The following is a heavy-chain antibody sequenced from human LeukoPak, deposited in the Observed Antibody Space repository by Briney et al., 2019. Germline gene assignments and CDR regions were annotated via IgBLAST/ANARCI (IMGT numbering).Heavy chain of an antibody. Sequence: SGTLSLTCTVSGGSISTYYWSWIRQPPGKGLEWIGYIYYSGSANYNPSLKSRVTISVDTSKNQFSLKLSSVTAADTAVFYCARVAYSGYDYRGYFDYWGQGTLVTVSS. CDR1: GGSISTYY. J-gene: IGHJ4*02. CDR3: ARVAYSGYDYRGYFDY. CDR2: IYYSGSA. V-gene: IGHV4-59*12. D-gene: IGHD5-12*01.